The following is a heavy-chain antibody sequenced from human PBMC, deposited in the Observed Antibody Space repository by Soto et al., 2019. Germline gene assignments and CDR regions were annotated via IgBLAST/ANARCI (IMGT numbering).Heavy chain of an antibody. V-gene: IGHV3-33*01. CDR2: IWYDGSNK. Sequence: QVQLVESGGGVVQPGRSLRLSCAASGFTFSSYGMHWVRQAPGKGLEWVAVIWYDGSNKYYADSVKGRFTISRDNSKNTLYLQMNSLRAEDTAVYYCARDPYGSGCNWFDPWGQGTLVTVSS. CDR1: GFTFSSYG. J-gene: IGHJ5*02. D-gene: IGHD3-10*01. CDR3: ARDPYGSGCNWFDP.